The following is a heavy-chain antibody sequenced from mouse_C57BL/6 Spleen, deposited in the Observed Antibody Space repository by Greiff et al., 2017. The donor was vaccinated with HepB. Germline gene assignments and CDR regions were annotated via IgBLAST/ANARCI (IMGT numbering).Heavy chain of an antibody. CDR2: ISYDGSN. J-gene: IGHJ3*01. D-gene: IGHD2-4*01. CDR1: GYSITSGYY. Sequence: EESGPGLVKPSQSLSLTCSVTGYSITSGYYWNWIRQFPGNKLEWMGYISYDGSNNYNPSLKNRISITRDTSKNQFFLKLNSVTTEDTATYYCASLYDYSFAYWGQGTLVTVSA. V-gene: IGHV3-6*01. CDR3: ASLYDYSFAY.